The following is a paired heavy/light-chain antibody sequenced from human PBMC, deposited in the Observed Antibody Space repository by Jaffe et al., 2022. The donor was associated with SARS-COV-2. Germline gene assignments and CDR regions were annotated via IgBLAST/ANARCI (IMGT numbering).Heavy chain of an antibody. CDR3: ARSVFTPHSHWFDS. CDR1: GYSFTSYY. D-gene: IGHD1-26*01. J-gene: IGHJ5*01. V-gene: IGHV1-46*04. CDR2: ISPGGDTT. Sequence: QVQLVQSGAEVKKPGASLKVSCKASGYSFTSYYIHWVRQAPGQGLEWMGLISPGGDTTAYAQRLQGRVTVTGDTSTNTVYMYLRSLRSEDTAMYYCARSVFTPHSHWFDSWGQGTLVTVSP.
Light chain of an antibody. CDR1: QSVSSN. V-gene: IGKV3-15*01. CDR3: QQYDHWPLT. Sequence: EIVTTQSPATLSVSPGERATLSCRASQSVSSNLAWYQQKAGQPPRLLIYGASTRATGIPARFSGSGSGTEFTLTISSLQSEDFAVYYCQQYDHWPLTFGGGTKVEIK. J-gene: IGKJ4*01. CDR2: GAS.